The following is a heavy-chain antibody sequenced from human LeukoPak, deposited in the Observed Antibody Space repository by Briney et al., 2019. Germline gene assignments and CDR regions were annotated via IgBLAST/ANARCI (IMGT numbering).Heavy chain of an antibody. V-gene: IGHV1-8*03. CDR2: MNPNSGNT. CDR3: ARTSRSITIFGVVISFDY. D-gene: IGHD3-3*01. J-gene: IGHJ4*02. CDR1: GYTLTSYD. Sequence: ASVKVSCKASGYTLTSYDINWVRQATGQGLEWMGWMNPNSGNTGYAQKFQGRVTITRNTSISTAYMDLSSLRSEDTAVYYCARTSRSITIFGVVISFDYWGQGTLVTVSS.